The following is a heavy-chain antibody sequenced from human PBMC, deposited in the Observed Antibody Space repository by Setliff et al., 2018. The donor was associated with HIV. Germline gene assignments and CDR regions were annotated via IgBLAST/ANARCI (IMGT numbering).Heavy chain of an antibody. CDR1: GGSISSNNYY. CDR3: AREGDGIDY. V-gene: IGHV4-39*02. D-gene: IGHD2-21*02. Sequence: PSETLSLTCTVSGGSISSNNYYWGWIRQPPGKGLEWIGSIYYSGSTYYNPSLKSRVTISVDTSKNHFSLKLSSVTAADTATYYCAREGDGIDYWGQGTLVTVSS. CDR2: IYYSGST. J-gene: IGHJ4*02.